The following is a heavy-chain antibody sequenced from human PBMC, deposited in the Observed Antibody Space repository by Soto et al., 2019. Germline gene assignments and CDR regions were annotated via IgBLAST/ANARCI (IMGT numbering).Heavy chain of an antibody. CDR1: GGTFSSYA. V-gene: IGHV1-69*13. CDR3: ARTFDSNFDYFDY. CDR2: IIPIFGTA. D-gene: IGHD3-22*01. J-gene: IGHJ4*02. Sequence: SVKVSCKASGGTFSSYAISWVRQAPGQGLEWMGGIIPIFGTANYAQKFQGRVTITADESTSTAYMELSSLRSEDTAVYYCARTFDSNFDYFDYWGQGTLVTVSS.